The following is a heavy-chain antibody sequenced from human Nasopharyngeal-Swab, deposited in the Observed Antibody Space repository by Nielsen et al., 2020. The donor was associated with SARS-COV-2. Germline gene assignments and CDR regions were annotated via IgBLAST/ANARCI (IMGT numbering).Heavy chain of an antibody. CDR3: ARDGDYSGWELTDY. D-gene: IGHD1-26*01. Sequence: GGFLRLSCAASGFTFSSYSMNWVRQAPGKGLEWVSSISSSSSYIYYADSVKGRFTISRDNAKNSLYLQMNSLRAEDTAVYYCARDGDYSGWELTDYWGQGTLVTVSS. J-gene: IGHJ4*02. CDR2: ISSSSSYI. V-gene: IGHV3-21*01. CDR1: GFTFSSYS.